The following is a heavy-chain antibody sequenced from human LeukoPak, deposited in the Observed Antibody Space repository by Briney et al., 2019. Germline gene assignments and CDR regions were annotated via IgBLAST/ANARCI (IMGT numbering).Heavy chain of an antibody. Sequence: SGGSLRLSCAASGFTFNKYAMSWVRQAPGKGLEWVSTISASVGSTYYADSVKGRFTISRDNSKNTLYLQMNSLRAEDTAVYYCAKDDEGYSSSTFDIWGQGTMVTVSS. CDR3: AKDDEGYSSSTFDI. CDR1: GFTFNKYA. V-gene: IGHV3-23*01. J-gene: IGHJ3*02. CDR2: ISASVGST. D-gene: IGHD6-13*01.